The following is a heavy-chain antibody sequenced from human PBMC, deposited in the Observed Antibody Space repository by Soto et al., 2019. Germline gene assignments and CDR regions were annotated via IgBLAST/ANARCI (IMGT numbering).Heavy chain of an antibody. CDR2: ISGSGTIT. CDR1: GFPFSSRA. CDR3: AEWARYCSGADCRA. J-gene: IGHJ5*02. D-gene: IGHD2-15*01. Sequence: EVQLLESGGGLVQPGGSLRLSCAASGFPFSSRAMSWVRQAPGKGLEWVSAISGSGTITYYADSVKGRFTISRDTAKNTLNLQINSLRADDTAVYYCAEWARYCSGADCRAWGQGNRVTVSS. V-gene: IGHV3-23*01.